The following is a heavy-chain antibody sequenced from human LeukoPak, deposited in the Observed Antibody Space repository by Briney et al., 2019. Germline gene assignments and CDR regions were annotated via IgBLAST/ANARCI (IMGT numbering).Heavy chain of an antibody. D-gene: IGHD3-22*01. Sequence: SQTLSLTCTVSGGSISSGDYYWSWIRQPPGKGLEWIGYIYYSGSTYYNPSLKSRVTISVDTSKNQFSLKLSSVTAADTAVYYCARGPPPPYDSSGYSDYWGQGTLVTVSS. CDR3: ARGPPPPYDSSGYSDY. J-gene: IGHJ4*02. CDR1: GGSISSGDYY. CDR2: IYYSGST. V-gene: IGHV4-30-4*01.